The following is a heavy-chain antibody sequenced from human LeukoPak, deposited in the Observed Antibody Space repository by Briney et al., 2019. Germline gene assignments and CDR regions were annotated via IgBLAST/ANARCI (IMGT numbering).Heavy chain of an antibody. V-gene: IGHV5-51*01. CDR2: IYPGDSDT. Sequence: GESLKISCKGSGYSFTSYWIGWVRQMPGKGLEWMGIIYPGDSDTRYSPSFQGQVTISADKSISTAYLQWSSLKASDTAMYYCARLVGIVGAPAPLDYWSQGTLVTVSS. D-gene: IGHD1-26*01. J-gene: IGHJ4*02. CDR3: ARLVGIVGAPAPLDY. CDR1: GYSFTSYW.